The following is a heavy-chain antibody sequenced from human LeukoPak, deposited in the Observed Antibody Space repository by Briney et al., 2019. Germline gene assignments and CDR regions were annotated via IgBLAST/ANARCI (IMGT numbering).Heavy chain of an antibody. V-gene: IGHV3-23*01. J-gene: IGHJ4*02. CDR1: GFTFSSYA. D-gene: IGHD2-15*01. CDR3: AKDLGGWSVAFDY. CDR2: ISGSGGST. Sequence: GGSLRLSCAASGFTFSSYAMSWVRQAPGKGLEWVSAISGSGGSTYYADSVKGRFTISRDNSKNTLYLQMNSLGAEDTAVYYCAKDLGGWSVAFDYWGRGTLVTVSS.